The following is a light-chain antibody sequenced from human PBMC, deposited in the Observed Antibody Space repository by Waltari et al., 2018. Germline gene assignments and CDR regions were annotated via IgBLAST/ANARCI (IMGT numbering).Light chain of an antibody. CDR2: GAS. Sequence: EIVLTQSPATLSLSPGERVTLSCRASQSISSNYLAWYTQKPGPPPSLPIDGASTRAPGIPARLSGSGSGTDFTLTISSIEPEDFAVYSCQHRAHWPPDASFGPGTKVEIK. CDR1: QSISSNY. CDR3: QHRAHWPPDAS. V-gene: IGKV3-11*01. J-gene: IGKJ3*01.